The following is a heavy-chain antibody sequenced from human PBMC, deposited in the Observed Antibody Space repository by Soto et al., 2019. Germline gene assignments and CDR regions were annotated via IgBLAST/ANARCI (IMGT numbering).Heavy chain of an antibody. CDR1: NYTVTIYG. V-gene: IGHV1-18*01. D-gene: IGHD6-6*01. CDR2: ISAYSGST. Sequence: QVQLVQSGAEVKKPGASVKVSCKTSNYTVTIYGISWVRQAPGQGLEWMGWISAYSGSTDYAQKFQGRVTLTTDTSTTTAYLELRSLRSDDTAVYYCAWNGGSSSPLDHWGQGTLVTVSS. CDR3: AWNGGSSSPLDH. J-gene: IGHJ4*02.